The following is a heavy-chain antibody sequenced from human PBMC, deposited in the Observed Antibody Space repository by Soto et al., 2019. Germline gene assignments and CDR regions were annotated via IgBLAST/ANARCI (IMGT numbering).Heavy chain of an antibody. CDR3: ARRCGGDCYSYYYYGMDA. CDR2: IYYSGST. J-gene: IGHJ6*02. D-gene: IGHD2-21*02. Sequence: SETLSLTCTVSGGSISSGGYYWSWIRQHPGKGLEWIGYIYYSGSTYYNPSLKSRVTISVDTSKNQFSLKLSSVTAADTAVYYCARRCGGDCYSYYYYGMDAWGQGTTVTVSS. V-gene: IGHV4-31*03. CDR1: GGSISSGGYY.